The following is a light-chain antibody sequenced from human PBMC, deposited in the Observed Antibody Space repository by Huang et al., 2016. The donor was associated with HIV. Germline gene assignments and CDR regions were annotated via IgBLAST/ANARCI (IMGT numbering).Light chain of an antibody. CDR3: QQRSKWLS. CDR2: DAS. J-gene: IGKJ4*01. CDR1: QSVGDY. V-gene: IGKV3-11*01. Sequence: IVLTQSPPTLSIYPGEGVTLSCRASQSVGDYVAWYQQKPGQAPRLLIYDASQRASGVSARFSGSGSGTEFILTISSLEPEDYAVYYCQQRSKWLSFGGGTKVEIK.